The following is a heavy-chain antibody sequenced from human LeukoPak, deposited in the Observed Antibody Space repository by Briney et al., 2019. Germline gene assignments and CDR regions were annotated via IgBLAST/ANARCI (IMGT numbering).Heavy chain of an antibody. J-gene: IGHJ4*02. CDR2: IYHSGST. CDR1: GYSISSGYY. Sequence: ETLSLTCAVSGYSISSGYYWGWIRQPPGKGLEWIGSIYHSGSTYYNPSLKSRVTISVDTSKNQFSLKLSSVTAADTAVYYCARVRFLEWFRFDYWGQGTLVTVPS. V-gene: IGHV4-38-2*01. D-gene: IGHD3-3*01. CDR3: ARVRFLEWFRFDY.